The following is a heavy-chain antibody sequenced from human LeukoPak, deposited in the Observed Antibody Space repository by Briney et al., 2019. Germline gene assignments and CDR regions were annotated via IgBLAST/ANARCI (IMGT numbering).Heavy chain of an antibody. CDR3: ARGGFRRYFDWLLSY. CDR2: IYSGGST. Sequence: GGSLRLSCAASGFTVSSNYMSWVRQAPGKGLEWVSVIYSGGSTYYADSVKGRFTISRDNSKNTLYLQMNSLRAEDTAVYYCARGGFRRYFDWLLSYWGQGTLVTVSS. J-gene: IGHJ4*02. D-gene: IGHD3-9*01. V-gene: IGHV3-66*01. CDR1: GFTVSSNY.